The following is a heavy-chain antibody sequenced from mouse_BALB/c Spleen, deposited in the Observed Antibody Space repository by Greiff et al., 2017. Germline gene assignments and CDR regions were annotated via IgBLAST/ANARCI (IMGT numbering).Heavy chain of an antibody. CDR1: GDSITSGY. J-gene: IGHJ4*01. CDR3: ARYGYYGSSKRGAMDY. Sequence: DVKLQESGPSLVKPSQTLSLTCSVTGDSITSGYWNWIRKFPGNKLEYMGYISYSGSTYYNPSLKSRISITRDTSKNQYYLQLNSVTTEDTATYYCARYGYYGSSKRGAMDYWGQGTSVTVSS. V-gene: IGHV3-8*02. D-gene: IGHD1-1*01. CDR2: ISYSGST.